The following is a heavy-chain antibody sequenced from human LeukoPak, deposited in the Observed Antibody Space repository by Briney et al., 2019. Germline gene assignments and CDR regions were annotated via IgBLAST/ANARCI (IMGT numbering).Heavy chain of an antibody. CDR3: AREHTYGVHNAFDI. CDR2: INPNSGDT. V-gene: IGHV1-2*03. D-gene: IGHD5-18*01. J-gene: IGHJ3*02. Sequence: LGASVKVSCKASGYTFTGYYIYWVRQAPGQGLEWMGWINPNSGDTKYAQNFQGRVTMTRDTSITTAYVEVSRLRSDDTAIYYCAREHTYGVHNAFDIRGQGTMVTVSS. CDR1: GYTFTGYY.